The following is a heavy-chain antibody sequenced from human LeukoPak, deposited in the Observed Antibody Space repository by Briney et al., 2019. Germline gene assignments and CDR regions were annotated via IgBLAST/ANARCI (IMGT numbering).Heavy chain of an antibody. CDR1: EFTFSNYG. V-gene: IGHV3-30*02. CDR3: AETTPYYYYYIDV. Sequence: PGGSLRLSCAASEFTFSNYGTHWVRQAPGKGLEWVAFIRFDGGNKYYADSVKGRFTISSDNSKNTLYLQMNSLRAEDTAVYYCAETTPYYYYYIDVWGKGTPVTVSS. D-gene: IGHD4-11*01. J-gene: IGHJ6*03. CDR2: IRFDGGNK.